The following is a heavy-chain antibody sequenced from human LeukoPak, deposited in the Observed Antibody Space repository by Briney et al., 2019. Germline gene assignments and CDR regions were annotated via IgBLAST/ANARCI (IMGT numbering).Heavy chain of an antibody. CDR3: AKTRGGVVATTSDY. J-gene: IGHJ4*02. CDR2: ISGSGGST. CDR1: GFIFSSYA. Sequence: GGSLRLSCAASGFIFSSYAMSWVRQAPGKGLEWVSVISGSGGSTYYADSVKGRFTISRDNSKNTLYLQMNSLRVEDTAVYYCAKTRGGVVATTSDYWGQGTLVNVSS. V-gene: IGHV3-23*01. D-gene: IGHD5-12*01.